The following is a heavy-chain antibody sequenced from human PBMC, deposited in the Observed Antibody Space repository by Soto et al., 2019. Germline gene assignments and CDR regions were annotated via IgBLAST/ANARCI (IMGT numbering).Heavy chain of an antibody. V-gene: IGHV3-30-3*01. CDR1: GFTFSRYA. CDR3: ARDSWNRPSNWFDP. Sequence: QVQLVESGGGVVQPGRSLRLSCAASGFTFSRYALHWVRQAPGKGLEWVSVISYDGSNKYYTDSVKARFTISRDNSKNTLYLQMNSLTTEDTAVYYCARDSWNRPSNWFDPWGQGTRVTVSS. D-gene: IGHD1-1*01. J-gene: IGHJ5*02. CDR2: ISYDGSNK.